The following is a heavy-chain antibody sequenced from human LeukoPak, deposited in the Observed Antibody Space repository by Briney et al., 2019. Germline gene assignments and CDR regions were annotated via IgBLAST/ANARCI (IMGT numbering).Heavy chain of an antibody. J-gene: IGHJ4*02. CDR2: IYSGGST. Sequence: GGSLRLSCAASGFTVSSNYMSWVRQAPGKGLEWVSVIYSGGSTYYADSVKGRFTISRDNSKNTLYLQMNSLRAEDTAVYYCAREPYYYDSSGYYYYWGQGTLVTVSS. D-gene: IGHD3-22*01. CDR3: AREPYYYDSSGYYYY. CDR1: GFTVSSNY. V-gene: IGHV3-53*01.